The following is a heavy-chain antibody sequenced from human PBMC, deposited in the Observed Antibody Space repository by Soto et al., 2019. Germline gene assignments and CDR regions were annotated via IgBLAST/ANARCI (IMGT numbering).Heavy chain of an antibody. V-gene: IGHV3-15*01. J-gene: IGHJ3*02. CDR2: IKSKTDGGTT. Sequence: GGSLRLSCAASGFTFSNAWMSWVRQAPGKGLEWVGRIKSKTDGGTTDYAAPVKGRFTISRDDSKDTLYLQMNSLKTEDTAVYYCTTDYSAMDGGAFDTWGQGTMVTVSS. CDR1: GFTFSNAW. CDR3: TTDYSAMDGGAFDT. D-gene: IGHD5-18*01.